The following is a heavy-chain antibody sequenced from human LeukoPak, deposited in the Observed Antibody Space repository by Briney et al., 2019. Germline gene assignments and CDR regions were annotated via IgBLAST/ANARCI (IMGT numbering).Heavy chain of an antibody. V-gene: IGHV3-21*01. CDR2: ISSSGTYI. CDR1: GFTFSRYS. D-gene: IGHD6-13*01. Sequence: GGSLRLSCVASGFTFSRYSMNWVRQAPGKGLEWVSSISSSGTYIYYADSMKGRFTLSRDNAKNSLFLQIDSLRVDDTATYYCARGKSAATPLDYWGQGTLVTVSS. J-gene: IGHJ4*02. CDR3: ARGKSAATPLDY.